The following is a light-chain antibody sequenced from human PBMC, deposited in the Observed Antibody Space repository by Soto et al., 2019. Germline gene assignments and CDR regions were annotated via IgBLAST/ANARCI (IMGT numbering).Light chain of an antibody. CDR1: QSVSSSY. J-gene: IGKJ3*01. V-gene: IGKV3-20*01. CDR2: GAS. CDR3: PQYGSSLFT. Sequence: EIVLTQSPGTLSLSPGERATLSCRASQSVSSSYLAWYQQKPGQAPRLLIYGASSRATGIPDRFSGSGSGTDFTLTISRLEPEDFAVYYCPQYGSSLFTFGPETKVDIK.